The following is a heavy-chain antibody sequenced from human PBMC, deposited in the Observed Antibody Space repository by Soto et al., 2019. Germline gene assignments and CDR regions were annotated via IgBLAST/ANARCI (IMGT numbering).Heavy chain of an antibody. CDR3: AVVATVTYGMDV. D-gene: IGHD2-2*01. J-gene: IGHJ6*02. V-gene: IGHV5-51*01. CDR1: GDDFTSYW. CDR2: IYPGDSDT. Sequence: GQFLKISSSGSGDDFTSYWLGCVRQMPGKGLEWMGIIYPGDSDTRYSPSFQGQVTISADKSISTAYLQWSSLKASDTAMYYCAVVATVTYGMDVWGQGTTVTVSS.